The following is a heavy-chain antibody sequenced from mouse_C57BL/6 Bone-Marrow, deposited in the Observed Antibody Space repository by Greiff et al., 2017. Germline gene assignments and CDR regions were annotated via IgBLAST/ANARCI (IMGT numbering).Heavy chain of an antibody. Sequence: VQLQQSGAELVRPGASVKLSCTASGFNIKDYYMHWVKQRPEQGLEWIGRIDPEDGDAEYAPKFQGKATMTADTSSNPAYLRLSSLTSEDTAVYYCTTLYGLLTWFAYWGQGTLVTVSA. CDR2: IDPEDGDA. CDR1: GFNIKDYY. CDR3: TTLYGLLTWFAY. D-gene: IGHD1-1*02. V-gene: IGHV14-1*01. J-gene: IGHJ3*01.